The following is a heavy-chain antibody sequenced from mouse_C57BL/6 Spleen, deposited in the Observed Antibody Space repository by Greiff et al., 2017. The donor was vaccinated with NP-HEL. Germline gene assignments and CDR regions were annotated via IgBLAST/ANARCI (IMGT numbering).Heavy chain of an antibody. J-gene: IGHJ2*01. CDR1: GYTFTDYY. CDR2: INPNNGGT. Sequence: EVQLQQSGPELVKPGASVKISCKASGYTFTDYYMNWVKQSHGKSLEWIGDINPNNGGTSYNQKFKGKATLTVDKSSSTAYMELRSLTSEDSAVYYCASGSPTDFDDWGQGTTLTVSS. D-gene: IGHD1-1*01. V-gene: IGHV1-26*01. CDR3: ASGSPTDFDD.